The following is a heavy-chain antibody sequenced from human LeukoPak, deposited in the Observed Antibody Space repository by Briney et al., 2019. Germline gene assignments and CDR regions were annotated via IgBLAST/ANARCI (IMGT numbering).Heavy chain of an antibody. J-gene: IGHJ4*02. CDR1: GYTFTGYY. D-gene: IGHD5-12*01. CDR2: INTNSGGT. V-gene: IGHV1-2*02. Sequence: ASVKVSCKASGYTFTGYYMHWVRQARGQGLEWMGWINTNSGGTNYAQKFQGRVTMTRDTSISTAYMEMSRLRSDDTAVYYCARDGYSGYDPFDYWGQGTLVTVSS. CDR3: ARDGYSGYDPFDY.